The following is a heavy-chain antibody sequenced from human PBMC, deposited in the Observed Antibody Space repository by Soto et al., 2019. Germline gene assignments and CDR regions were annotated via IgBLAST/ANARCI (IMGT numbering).Heavy chain of an antibody. CDR3: ARDSSGDYYRLGGMDV. CDR2: IWYDGTNK. J-gene: IGHJ6*02. CDR1: GFTFSSYG. Sequence: QVQLVESGGGVVQPGRSLRLSCAASGFTFSSYGMHWVRQAPGKGLEWVAVIWYDGTNKYYADSVKGRFTISRDNSKNTLYLQMNSLRAEHTAVYYCARDSSGDYYRLGGMDVWGQGTTVTFSS. V-gene: IGHV3-33*01. D-gene: IGHD3-22*01.